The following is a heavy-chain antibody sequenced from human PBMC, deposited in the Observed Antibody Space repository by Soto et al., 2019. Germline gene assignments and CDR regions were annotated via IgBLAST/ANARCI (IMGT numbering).Heavy chain of an antibody. V-gene: IGHV3-15*01. D-gene: IGHD3-16*01. CDR3: TTGRYTFGLDS. J-gene: IGHJ4*02. Sequence: GSLRLSCAASGITFSDACMTWVRQVPGKGLEWVGRVKSIADAGTTTYAAPVKGRFSISRDDSKSTLFLQMNSLKIEDTAVYYCTTGRYTFGLDSWGQGLLVTVSS. CDR1: GITFSDAC. CDR2: VKSIADAGTT.